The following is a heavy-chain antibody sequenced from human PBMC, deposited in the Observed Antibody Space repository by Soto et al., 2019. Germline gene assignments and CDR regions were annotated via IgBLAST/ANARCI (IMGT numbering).Heavy chain of an antibody. CDR2: IWYDGSNK. V-gene: IGHV3-33*01. CDR3: ARGLVITFGGVILGNWFDP. J-gene: IGHJ5*02. Sequence: QVQLVESGGGVVQPGRSLRLSCAASGFTFSSYGMHWVRQAPGKGLESVAVIWYDGSNKYYADSVKGRFTISRDNSKNTLYLQMNSLRAEDTAVYYCARGLVITFGGVILGNWFDPWGQGTLVTVSS. CDR1: GFTFSSYG. D-gene: IGHD3-16*01.